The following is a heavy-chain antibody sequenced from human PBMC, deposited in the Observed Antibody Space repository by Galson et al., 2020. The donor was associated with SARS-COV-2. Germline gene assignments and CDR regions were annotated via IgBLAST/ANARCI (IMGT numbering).Heavy chain of an antibody. CDR1: GYTISSYY. CDR3: ARGGESDFWSGYTAYYFDS. V-gene: IGHV1-46*01. J-gene: IGHJ4*02. D-gene: IGHD3-3*01. Sequence: ASVKVSCKASGYTISSYYMNWVRQAPGQGLEWMGLINPSGGNTKYAQKFQGTVTMTRDTSTSTVYMELSSLRSEDTAVYYCARGGESDFWSGYTAYYFDSWGQGTLVTVSS. CDR2: INPSGGNT.